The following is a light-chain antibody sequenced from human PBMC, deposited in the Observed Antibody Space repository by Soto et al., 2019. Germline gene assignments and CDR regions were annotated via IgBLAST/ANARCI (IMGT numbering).Light chain of an antibody. CDR2: QIS. V-gene: IGKV2-30*01. CDR3: MQGSHWPHT. CDR1: QSLVSRGGYTH. Sequence: DAVLTQSPLSLPVTLGQPASISCRSSQSLVSRGGYTHLNWFQQRPGQSPRRLIYQISKRDSGVPDRLRGSGPGPAFTLKISSVEAQDVGVYYCMQGSHWPHTLGQGTKLEIK. J-gene: IGKJ2*01.